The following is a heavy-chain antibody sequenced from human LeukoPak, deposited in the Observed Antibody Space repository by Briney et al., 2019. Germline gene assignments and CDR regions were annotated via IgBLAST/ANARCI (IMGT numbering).Heavy chain of an antibody. V-gene: IGHV3-43*01. CDR2: ISWDGIST. CDR3: AKDGIGSSNWYYFDY. J-gene: IGHJ4*02. CDR1: GFTFHDYT. D-gene: IGHD6-13*01. Sequence: PGGSLRLSCAASGFTFHDYTMHWVRQAPGKGLEWISVISWDGISTYYADSVKGRFTIARDSNKNSLYLQMNSLRTEDTALYYCAKDGIGSSNWYYFDYWGQGTLVTVSS.